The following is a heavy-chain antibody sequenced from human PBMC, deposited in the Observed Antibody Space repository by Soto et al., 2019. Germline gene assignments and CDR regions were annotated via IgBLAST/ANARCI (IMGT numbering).Heavy chain of an antibody. J-gene: IGHJ6*03. V-gene: IGHV4-61*08. CDR2: IYYSGST. D-gene: IGHD2-15*01. CDR3: ARVRSCSGGSCVYYYYYYMDV. CDR1: GGSISIGGYY. Sequence: SDTLSLTCTVSGGSISIGGYYWSWILQPPGKGLEWIGYIYYSGSTNYNPSLKSRVTISVDTSKNQFSLKLSSVTAADTAVYYCARVRSCSGGSCVYYYYYYMDVWGKGTTVTVSS.